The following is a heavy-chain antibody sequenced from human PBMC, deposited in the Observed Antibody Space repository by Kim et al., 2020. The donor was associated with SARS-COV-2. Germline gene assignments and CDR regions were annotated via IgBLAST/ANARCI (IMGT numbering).Heavy chain of an antibody. CDR3: ASGGYSYGYRYFDL. D-gene: IGHD5-18*01. V-gene: IGHV4-59*01. J-gene: IGHJ2*01. CDR1: GGSISSYY. CDR2: IYYSGST. Sequence: SETLSLTCTVSGGSISSYYWSWIRQPPGKGLEWIGYIYYSGSTNYNPSLKSRVTISVDTSKNQFSLKLSSVTAADTAVYYCASGGYSYGYRYFDLWGRGTLVTVSS.